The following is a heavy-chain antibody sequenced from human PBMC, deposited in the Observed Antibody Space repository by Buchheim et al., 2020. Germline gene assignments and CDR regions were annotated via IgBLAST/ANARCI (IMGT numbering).Heavy chain of an antibody. CDR1: GGPITSSSYY. J-gene: IGHJ4*02. CDR3: ARRRTAMVDF. V-gene: IGHV4-39*01. Sequence: QLQLQESGPGLVKPSETLSLTCTVSGGPITSSSYYWGWIRQPPGNGLEWFGSINYSGTTHYNPSLKSRVTIFVDTSKNHFSLKLSSVTTADTAVYYCARRRTAMVDFWGQGTL. CDR2: INYSGTT. D-gene: IGHD5-18*01.